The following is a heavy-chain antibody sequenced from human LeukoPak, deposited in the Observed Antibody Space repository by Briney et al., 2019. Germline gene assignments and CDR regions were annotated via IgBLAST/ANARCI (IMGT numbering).Heavy chain of an antibody. CDR2: ISYDGGNK. J-gene: IGHJ4*02. CDR3: ASSWPPDY. D-gene: IGHD5-24*01. CDR1: GFTFSSFG. V-gene: IGHV3-30*03. Sequence: GGSLRLSCAASGFTFSSFGMHWVRQAPGKGLEWVAIISYDGGNKHYADSVKGRFTISRDNSKNTLYLQMNSLRAEDTAVYYCASSWPPDYWGQGTLVTVSS.